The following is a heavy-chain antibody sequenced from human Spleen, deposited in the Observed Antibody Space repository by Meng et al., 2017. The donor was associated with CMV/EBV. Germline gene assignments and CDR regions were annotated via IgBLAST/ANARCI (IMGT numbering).Heavy chain of an antibody. CDR2: ISPYNGYT. V-gene: IGHV1-18*01. CDR1: GYTFTSYG. D-gene: IGHD2-2*01. Sequence: ASVKVSCKASGYTFTSYGISWVRQAPGQGLEWMGWISPYNGYTNYTQKLQGRVTMTTDTSTSTAFMELRSLRSDDTALYYCARDHVDIVVVPAVMDWFDSWGQGTLVTVSS. CDR3: ARDHVDIVVVPAVMDWFDS. J-gene: IGHJ5*01.